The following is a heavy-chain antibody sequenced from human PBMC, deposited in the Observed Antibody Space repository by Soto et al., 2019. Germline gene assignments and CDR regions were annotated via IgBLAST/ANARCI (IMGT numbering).Heavy chain of an antibody. J-gene: IGHJ4*02. CDR3: ARRNDYADS. V-gene: IGHV1-18*01. CDR1: GYTFTDYS. CDR2: ISPYNGNI. Sequence: GASVKVSCKASGYTFTDYSISWVRQAPGQGLEWMGWISPYNGNINYAQSLQGRVTMTTDTSTRITYMELRSLTSDDTAVYYCARRNDYADSWGQGTLVTVSS.